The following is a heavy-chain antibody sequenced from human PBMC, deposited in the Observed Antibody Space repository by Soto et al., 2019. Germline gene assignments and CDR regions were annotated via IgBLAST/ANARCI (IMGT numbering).Heavy chain of an antibody. CDR3: ARVVLTITRGAFDA. D-gene: IGHD3-9*01. J-gene: IGHJ3*01. Sequence: QVQLQESGPGLVKPSGTLSLTCAVSGGSISSSHWWTWVRQSPGKGLEYIGEISHSGTSNSNPSLQSRVTLSVEESKNHLFLALTSVTAADTAVYYCARVVLTITRGAFDAWGQGTLVIVSS. V-gene: IGHV4-4*02. CDR1: GGSISSSHW. CDR2: ISHSGTS.